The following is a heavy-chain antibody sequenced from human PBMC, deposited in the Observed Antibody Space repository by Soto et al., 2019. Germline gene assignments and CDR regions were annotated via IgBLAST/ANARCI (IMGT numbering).Heavy chain of an antibody. CDR2: MYHSGST. Sequence: PSETLSLTCTVSGGSVSSGSYYWNWIRQPPGKGLEWIGYMYHSGSTYYADSVKGRFTISRDNSKNTLYLQMNSLRAEDTAVNYCAKMYYYGSGSYNYWGQGTLVTVS. CDR3: AKMYYYGSGSYNY. V-gene: IGHV4-61*01. D-gene: IGHD3-10*01. J-gene: IGHJ4*02. CDR1: GGSVSSGSYY.